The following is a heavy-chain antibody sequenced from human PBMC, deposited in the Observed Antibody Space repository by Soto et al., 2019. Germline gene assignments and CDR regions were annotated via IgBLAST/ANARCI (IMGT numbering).Heavy chain of an antibody. CDR3: ARGDSTDCSNGVCSFFYNHDMDV. Sequence: ASVKVSCKASGYSFTDYHIHWVRQAPGQGLEWLGRINPKSGGTSTAQKFQGWVTMTTDTSISTASMELTRLTSDDTAIYYCARGDSTDCSNGVCSFFYNHDMDVWGQGTTVTV. D-gene: IGHD2-8*01. V-gene: IGHV1-2*04. CDR1: GYSFTDYH. CDR2: INPKSGGT. J-gene: IGHJ6*02.